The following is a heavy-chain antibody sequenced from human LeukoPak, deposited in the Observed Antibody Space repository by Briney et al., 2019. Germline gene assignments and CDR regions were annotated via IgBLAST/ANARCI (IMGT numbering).Heavy chain of an antibody. J-gene: IGHJ4*02. V-gene: IGHV1-2*02. CDR2: INPNSGGT. CDR1: GYTFTGYY. CDR3: ARYYGSGSYYNG. Sequence: ASVKVSFKASGYTFTGYYMHWVRQAPGQGLEWMGWINPNSGGTNYARKFQGRVTMTRDTSISAAYMELSRLRSDDTAVYYCARYYGSGSYYNGWGQGTLVTVSS. D-gene: IGHD3-10*01.